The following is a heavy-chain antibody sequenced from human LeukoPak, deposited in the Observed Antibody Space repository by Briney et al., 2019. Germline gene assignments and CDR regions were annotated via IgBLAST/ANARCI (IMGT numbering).Heavy chain of an antibody. CDR2: INSDGRSA. D-gene: IGHD2/OR15-2a*01. J-gene: IGHJ4*02. CDR3: TRVSTTDDY. V-gene: IGHV3-74*01. Sequence: GGSLRLSCAASGFAFSRYWMHWVRQAPGKGLVWVSRINSDGRSAVYADSVKGRFTISRDNAKNTLYLQMDSLRAEDTAVYYCTRVSTTDDYWGQGTLVTVSS. CDR1: GFAFSRYW.